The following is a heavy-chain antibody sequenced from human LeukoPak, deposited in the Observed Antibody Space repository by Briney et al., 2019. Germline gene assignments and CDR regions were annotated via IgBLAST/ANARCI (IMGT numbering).Heavy chain of an antibody. V-gene: IGHV4-39*07. D-gene: IGHD3-9*01. Sequence: SETLSLTCTVSGGSISNYYWGWIRQAPGKGLEWIGSIYYSGNTYYNSSLKSRVTISLDTSKNQFSLNLFSVTAADTAVYYCARGDYDILTGYPIPTYYFDYWGQGTLVTVSS. CDR2: IYYSGNT. CDR3: ARGDYDILTGYPIPTYYFDY. CDR1: GGSISNYY. J-gene: IGHJ4*02.